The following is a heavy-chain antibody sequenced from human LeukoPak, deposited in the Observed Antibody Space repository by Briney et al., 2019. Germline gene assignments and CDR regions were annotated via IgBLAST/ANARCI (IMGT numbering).Heavy chain of an antibody. D-gene: IGHD3-3*01. CDR1: GFTFSSYR. CDR3: ARAFPFWSGYSAFDI. CDR2: ISSSSSTI. J-gene: IGHJ3*02. Sequence: GGSLRLSCAASGFTFSSYRMNWVRQAPGKGLEWVSYISSSSSTIYYADSVKGRLTISRDNAKNSLYLQMNSLRAEDTAVYYCARAFPFWSGYSAFDIWGQGTMVTVSS. V-gene: IGHV3-48*01.